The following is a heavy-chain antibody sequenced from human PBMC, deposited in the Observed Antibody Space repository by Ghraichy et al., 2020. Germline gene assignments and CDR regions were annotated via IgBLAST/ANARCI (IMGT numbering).Heavy chain of an antibody. CDR3: ARDGVDTAMVTSFDY. Sequence: LSLTCAASGFTFSSYWMSWVRQAPGKGLEWVANIKQDGSEKYYVDSVKGRFTISRDNAKNSLYLQMNSLRAEDTAVYYCARDGVDTAMVTSFDYWGQGTLVTVSS. D-gene: IGHD5-18*01. J-gene: IGHJ4*02. CDR1: GFTFSSYW. V-gene: IGHV3-7*01. CDR2: IKQDGSEK.